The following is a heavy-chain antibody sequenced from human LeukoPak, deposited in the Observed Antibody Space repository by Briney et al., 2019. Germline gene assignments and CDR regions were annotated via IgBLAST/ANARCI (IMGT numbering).Heavy chain of an antibody. CDR3: ARCSSYGQYYYYYYGMDV. D-gene: IGHD5-18*01. Sequence: GASVKVSCKASGYTFTSYGISWVRQAPGQGLEWMGWISAYNGNTNYAQKLQGRVTMTTDTSTSTAYMELGSLRSDDTAVYYCARCSSYGQYYYYYYGMDVWGQGTTVTVSS. V-gene: IGHV1-18*01. CDR1: GYTFTSYG. J-gene: IGHJ6*02. CDR2: ISAYNGNT.